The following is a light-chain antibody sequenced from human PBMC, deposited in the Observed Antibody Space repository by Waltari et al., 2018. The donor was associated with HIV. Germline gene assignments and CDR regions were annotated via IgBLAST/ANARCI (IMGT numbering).Light chain of an antibody. CDR3: QQYFSTPWT. CDR2: WAS. Sequence: DIVMTQTPDSLIVSPGERASINCRSNPSLLYSPNNKNFLVWYQQKPGQPPKLLIYWASSRESGFPARFSGSGSGTNFTLTISSLQPEDVATYFCQQYFSTPWTFGQGTKV. CDR1: PSLLYSPNNKNF. J-gene: IGKJ1*01. V-gene: IGKV4-1*01.